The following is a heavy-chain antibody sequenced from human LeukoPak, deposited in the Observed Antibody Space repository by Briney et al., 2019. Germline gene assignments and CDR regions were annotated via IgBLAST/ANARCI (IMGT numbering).Heavy chain of an antibody. D-gene: IGHD3-22*01. CDR3: ARFYDRSGPHFDY. Sequence: PSETLSLTCTVSGGSISNYYWSWIRQPPGKGLEWIGDIHYSGSTNYNPSLKSRVTISVDTSKNQFSLKLSSATAADTAVYYCARFYDRSGPHFDYWGQGTLVTVSS. CDR2: IHYSGST. CDR1: GGSISNYY. V-gene: IGHV4-59*01. J-gene: IGHJ4*02.